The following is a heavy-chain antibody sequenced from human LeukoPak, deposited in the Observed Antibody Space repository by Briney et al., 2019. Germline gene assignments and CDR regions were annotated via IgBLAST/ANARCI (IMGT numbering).Heavy chain of an antibody. CDR2: IWYDGSKK. J-gene: IGHJ1*01. CDR3: ARVSEDYSSGWYEEYFQY. V-gene: IGHV3-33*01. D-gene: IGHD6-19*01. Sequence: GSLRLSCAASGFTFSRYGMHWVRPAPGKGLESVAVIWYDGSKKNYADSVKGRFTISRDNSKNTLNQQMTSLRAEDTAVYYCARVSEDYSSGWYEEYFQYWGQGTLVIVSS. CDR1: GFTFSRYG.